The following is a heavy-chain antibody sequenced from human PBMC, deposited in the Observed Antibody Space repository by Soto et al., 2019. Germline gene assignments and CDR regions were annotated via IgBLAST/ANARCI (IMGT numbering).Heavy chain of an antibody. D-gene: IGHD6-19*01. V-gene: IGHV3-74*01. CDR2: INSAGSST. Sequence: EVQLVESGGGLVQPGGSLRLSCAASGFTFRSYWMHWVRQAPGKGLVWVSRINSAGSSTTYADSVKGRFTISRDNAKNTLYLQMNSLRAEDTAVYYCARDQSVAGPTTLFDTWGQGTLVTVSS. J-gene: IGHJ5*02. CDR3: ARDQSVAGPTTLFDT. CDR1: GFTFRSYW.